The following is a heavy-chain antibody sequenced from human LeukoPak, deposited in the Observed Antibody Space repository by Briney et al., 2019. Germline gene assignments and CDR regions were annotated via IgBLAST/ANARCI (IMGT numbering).Heavy chain of an antibody. CDR1: GFSFSYHG. Sequence: GGSLRLSCAASGFSFSYHGMNWVRQAPGKGLEWLSGVSPPGGGTYYADSVKGRFTISRDNAKNTLYLQMNSLRAEDTAVYYCARASSYGYFYWGQGTLVTVSS. J-gene: IGHJ4*02. CDR3: ARASSYGYFY. CDR2: VSPPGGGT. D-gene: IGHD5-18*01. V-gene: IGHV3-21*01.